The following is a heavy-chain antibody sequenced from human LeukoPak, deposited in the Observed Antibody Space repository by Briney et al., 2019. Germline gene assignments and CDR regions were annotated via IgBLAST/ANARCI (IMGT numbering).Heavy chain of an antibody. V-gene: IGHV3-48*04. Sequence: GGSLRLSCAASGFTFSSYSMNWVRQAPGKGLEWVSYISSSSSTIYYADSVRGRFTISRDNAKNSLYLQMNSLRAEDTAVYYCARDQSGGYDILTGYSSTDAFDIWGQGTMVTVSS. CDR3: ARDQSGGYDILTGYSSTDAFDI. CDR1: GFTFSSYS. J-gene: IGHJ3*02. D-gene: IGHD3-9*01. CDR2: ISSSSSTI.